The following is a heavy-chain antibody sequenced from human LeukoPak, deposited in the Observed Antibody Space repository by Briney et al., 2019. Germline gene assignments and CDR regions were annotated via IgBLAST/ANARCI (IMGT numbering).Heavy chain of an antibody. CDR3: ARWGNDSRGYYQY. CDR2: INTNTGNP. CDR1: GYTFTSYG. V-gene: IGHV7-4-1*02. J-gene: IGHJ4*02. Sequence: ASVKVSCKASGYTFTSYGISWVRQAPGQGLEWMGWINTNTGNPTYAQGFTGRFVFSLDTSVSTAYLQISSLKAEDTAVYYCARWGNDSRGYYQYWGQGTLVTVSS. D-gene: IGHD3-22*01.